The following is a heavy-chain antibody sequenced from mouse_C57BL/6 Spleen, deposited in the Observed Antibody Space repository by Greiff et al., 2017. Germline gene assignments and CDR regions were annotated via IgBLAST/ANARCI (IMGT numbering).Heavy chain of an antibody. D-gene: IGHD2-4*01. V-gene: IGHV1-55*01. CDR1: GYTFTSYW. J-gene: IGHJ3*01. Sequence: QVQLQQPGAELVKPGASVKMSCKASGYTFTSYWITWVKQRPGQGLELFGDIYPGSGSTNYNETLKNKATLTVDTSSSTAYMQFSSLTSEDSAVYYCATVPDYDRFAYWGQGTLVTVSA. CDR3: ATVPDYDRFAY. CDR2: IYPGSGST.